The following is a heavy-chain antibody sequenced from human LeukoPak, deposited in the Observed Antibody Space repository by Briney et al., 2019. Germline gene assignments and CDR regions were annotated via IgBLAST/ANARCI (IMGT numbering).Heavy chain of an antibody. Sequence: SETLSLTCSVSDGSTTGYYWSWIRQPPGKGLEWIGSIYYSGSTYYNPSLKSRVTISVDTSKNQFSLKLSSVTAADTAVYYCARDFRQFLKINWFDPWGQGTLVTVSS. V-gene: IGHV4-59*12. D-gene: IGHD6-19*01. J-gene: IGHJ5*02. CDR1: DGSTTGYY. CDR3: ARDFRQFLKINWFDP. CDR2: IYYSGST.